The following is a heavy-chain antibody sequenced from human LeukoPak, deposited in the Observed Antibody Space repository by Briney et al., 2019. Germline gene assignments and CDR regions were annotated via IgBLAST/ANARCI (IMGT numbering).Heavy chain of an antibody. CDR2: IYTSGST. CDR1: GGSISSYY. V-gene: IGHV4-4*07. CDR3: ARSLRYFDLNWFDP. J-gene: IGHJ5*02. Sequence: SETLSLTCTVSGGSISSYYWSWIRQPAGKGLEWIGRIYTSGSTNYNPSLKSRVTISVDTSKNQFSLKLSSVTAADTAVYYCARSLRYFDLNWFDPWGQGTLVTVSS. D-gene: IGHD3-9*01.